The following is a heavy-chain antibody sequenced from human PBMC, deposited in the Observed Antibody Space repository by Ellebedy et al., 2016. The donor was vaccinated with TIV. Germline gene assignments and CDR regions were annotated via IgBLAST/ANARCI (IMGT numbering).Heavy chain of an antibody. V-gene: IGHV3-23*05. CDR2: IDKSGYNA. Sequence: PGGSLRLSCAASGFAFSSYAMNWVRQAPGKGLEWISGIDKSGYNAYYADSVKGRFTISSNNSENTLYLQISSLITEDTAIYYCAKVRTDHRACNYELGFWGQGTLVTVFS. CDR1: GFAFSSYA. CDR3: AKVRTDHRACNYELGF. D-gene: IGHD3-16*01. J-gene: IGHJ4*02.